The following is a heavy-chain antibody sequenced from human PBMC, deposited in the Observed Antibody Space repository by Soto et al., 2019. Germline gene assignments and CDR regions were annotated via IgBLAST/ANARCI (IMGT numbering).Heavy chain of an antibody. CDR3: ARDPRSITGTTSSEDFQH. CDR1: GGTFSGYA. V-gene: IGHV1-69*01. CDR2: IIPIFGIT. Sequence: QAQLMQSGAEVKEPGSSVKVSCKASGGTFSGYAISWVRQAPGQGLEWLGGIIPIFGITNYAQKFQNRLTIAADGSSATVYMDLRCLTSEDSAIYYCARDPRSITGTTSSEDFQHWGQGTLVSVS. D-gene: IGHD1-1*01. J-gene: IGHJ1*01.